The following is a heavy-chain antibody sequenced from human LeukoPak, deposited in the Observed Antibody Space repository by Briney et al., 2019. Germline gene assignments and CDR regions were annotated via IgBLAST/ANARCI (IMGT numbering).Heavy chain of an antibody. D-gene: IGHD6-6*01. CDR1: GFTFSNYG. J-gene: IGHJ6*02. Sequence: PGGSLRLSCATSGFTFSNYGVSWVRQAPGKGLEWVSSISGSSGYIYYADSVKDRFTISRDNAENSLYLQMDSLRDEDTAVYYCARGRGYSTSSTDMDVWGRGTTVIVSS. CDR3: ARGRGYSTSSTDMDV. V-gene: IGHV3-21*01. CDR2: ISGSSGYI.